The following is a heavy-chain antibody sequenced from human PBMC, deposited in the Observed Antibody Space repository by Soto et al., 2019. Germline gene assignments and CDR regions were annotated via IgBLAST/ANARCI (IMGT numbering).Heavy chain of an antibody. CDR2: IYHSVRT. J-gene: IGHJ4*02. CDR1: GGSIGSGGHS. Sequence: QLQLQESGSRLVKPSQTLSLICDVSGGSIGSGGHSWSWIRQPQGKGLEWIGYIYHSVRTYNHPSLKSRVTISIDRSKRQFSLKLNYLPAAATAVYYCPGNLLGNIASWGQGTLVTVSS. D-gene: IGHD1-26*01. V-gene: IGHV4-30-2*01. CDR3: PGNLLGNIAS.